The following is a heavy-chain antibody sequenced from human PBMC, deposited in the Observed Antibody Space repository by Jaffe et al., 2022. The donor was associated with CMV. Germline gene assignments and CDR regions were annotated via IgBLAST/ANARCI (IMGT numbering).Heavy chain of an antibody. J-gene: IGHJ3*02. CDR2: IYPGDSDT. D-gene: IGHD2-2*01. CDR1: GYSFTSYW. CDR3: ARQGRGYCSSTSCYAGYYDFWSGSKDPDAFDI. V-gene: IGHV5-51*01. Sequence: EVQLVQSGAEVKKPGESLKISCKGSGYSFTSYWIGWVRQMPGKGLEWMGIIYPGDSDTRYSPSFQGQVTISADKSISTAYLQWSSLKASDTAMYYCARQGRGYCSSTSCYAGYYDFWSGSKDPDAFDIWGQGTMVTVSS.